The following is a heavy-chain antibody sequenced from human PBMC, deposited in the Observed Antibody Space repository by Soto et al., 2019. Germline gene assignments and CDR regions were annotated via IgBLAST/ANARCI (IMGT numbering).Heavy chain of an antibody. CDR2: ISWNSGSI. V-gene: IGHV3-9*01. CDR1: GFTFDDYA. J-gene: IGHJ4*02. CDR3: AKSITMVRGVIITGPDFDY. D-gene: IGHD3-10*01. Sequence: QAGGSLRLSCAASGFTFDDYAMHWVRQAPGKGLEWVSGISWNSGSIGYADSVKGRFTISRDNAKNSLYLQMNSLRAEDTALYYRAKSITMVRGVIITGPDFDYWGQGTLVTVSS.